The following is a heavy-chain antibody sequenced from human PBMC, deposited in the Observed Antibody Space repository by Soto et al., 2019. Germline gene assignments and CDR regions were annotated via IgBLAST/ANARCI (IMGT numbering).Heavy chain of an antibody. Sequence: QVQLVESGGGVVQPGRSLRLSCAASGFTFSSYGMHWVRQAPGKGLEWVAVIWYDGSNKYYADSVKGRFTISRDNSKNPLYLQMNSLRAEDTAVYYCARDLLVNSLDHYDYYGMAVGGKGTTVTVSS. CDR3: ARDLLVNSLDHYDYYGMAV. D-gene: IGHD6-6*01. CDR1: GFTFSSYG. CDR2: IWYDGSNK. J-gene: IGHJ6*04. V-gene: IGHV3-33*01.